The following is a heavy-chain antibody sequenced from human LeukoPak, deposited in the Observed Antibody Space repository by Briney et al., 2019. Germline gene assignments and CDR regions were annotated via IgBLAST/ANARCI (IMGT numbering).Heavy chain of an antibody. CDR2: ISYDGSNK. CDR1: GFTFSSYA. V-gene: IGHV3-30-3*01. D-gene: IGHD6-19*01. Sequence: PGGSLRLSCAASGFTFSSYAMHWVRQAPGKGLEWVAVISYDGSNKYYADSVKGRFTISRDNSKNTLYLQMNSLRAEDTAVYYCARDIRDSSGWYVLLPFDYWGQGTLVTVSS. J-gene: IGHJ4*02. CDR3: ARDIRDSSGWYVLLPFDY.